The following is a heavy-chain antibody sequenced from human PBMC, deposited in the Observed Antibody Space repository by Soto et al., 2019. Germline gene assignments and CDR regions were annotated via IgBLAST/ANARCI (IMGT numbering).Heavy chain of an antibody. CDR2: INAGNGNT. J-gene: IGHJ4*02. CDR3: ARDILFDY. Sequence: ALMKVSWKGSGYTFTCYAIPWVRQAPGQRLEWMGWINAGNGNTKYSQKFQGRVTITRDTSASTAYMELSSLRSEDTAVYYCARDILFDYWGQGTLVTVSS. CDR1: GYTFTCYA. D-gene: IGHD2-15*01. V-gene: IGHV1-3*01.